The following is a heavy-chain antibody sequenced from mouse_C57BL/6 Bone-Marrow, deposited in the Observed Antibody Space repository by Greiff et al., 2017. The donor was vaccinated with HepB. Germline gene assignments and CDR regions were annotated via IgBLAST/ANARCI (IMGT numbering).Heavy chain of an antibody. V-gene: IGHV1-81*01. Sequence: QVQLQQSGAELARPGASVKLSCKASGYTFTSYGISWVKQRTGQGLEWIGEIYPRSGNTYYNEKFKGKATLTADKSSSTAYMELRSLTSEDSAVYFSARDHGYYTMDYWGQGTSVTVSS. CDR2: IYPRSGNT. J-gene: IGHJ4*01. CDR1: GYTFTSYG. CDR3: ARDHGYYTMDY.